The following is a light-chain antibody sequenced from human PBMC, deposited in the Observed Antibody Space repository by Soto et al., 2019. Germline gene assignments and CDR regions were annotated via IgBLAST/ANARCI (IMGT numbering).Light chain of an antibody. CDR2: DAS. CDR1: QSLSTNY. CDR3: PQRSSWPPT. J-gene: IGKJ1*01. Sequence: EIVLTQSPGTLSLYPGERATLSCRASQSLSTNYLAWYQQKPGQAPRLLIYDASNRATGIPARFSGSGSGTDFTLTISSLEPEDFAVYYCPQRSSWPPTFGQGTNVAIK. V-gene: IGKV3-11*01.